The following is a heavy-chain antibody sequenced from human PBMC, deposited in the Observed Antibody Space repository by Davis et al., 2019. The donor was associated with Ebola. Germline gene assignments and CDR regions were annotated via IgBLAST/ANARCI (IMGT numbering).Heavy chain of an antibody. CDR3: ARGEAAGTPFDY. CDR2: IYDHST. D-gene: IGHD6-13*01. CDR1: GFTVSSNH. Sequence: GGSLRLSCAASGFTVSSNHMSWVRQAPGKGLEWVSVIYDHSTAYADSVRGRFIISRDNSKNTLYLQMNSLRAEDTAVYYCARGEAAGTPFDYWGQGTLVTVSS. J-gene: IGHJ4*02. V-gene: IGHV3-66*01.